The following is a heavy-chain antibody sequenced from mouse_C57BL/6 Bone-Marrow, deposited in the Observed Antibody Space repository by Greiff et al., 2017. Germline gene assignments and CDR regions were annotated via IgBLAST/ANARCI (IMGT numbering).Heavy chain of an antibody. CDR2: IYPSDGST. CDR3: ARKSDYPLYYFDY. Sequence: VQLQQSDAELVKPGASVKISCKVSVYTFTDYTIHWMKQRPEQGLEWIGYIYPSDGSTKYNEKFKGKATLTADKSSSTAYMQLNSLTSEDSAVYFCARKSDYPLYYFDYWGQGTTLPVSS. V-gene: IGHV1-78*01. CDR1: VYTFTDYT. D-gene: IGHD2-4*01. J-gene: IGHJ2*01.